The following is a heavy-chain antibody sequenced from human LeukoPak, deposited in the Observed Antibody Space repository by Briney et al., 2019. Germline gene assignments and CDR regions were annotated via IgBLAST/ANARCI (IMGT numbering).Heavy chain of an antibody. CDR1: GGSISSYY. V-gene: IGHV4-59*05. Sequence: PSETPSLTCTVSGGSISSYYWSWIRQPAGKGLEWIGSIYYSGSTYYNPSLKSRVTISVDTSKNQFSLKLSSVTAADTAVYYCARGGEMGILIDYWGQGTLVTVSS. J-gene: IGHJ4*02. CDR2: IYYSGST. D-gene: IGHD5-24*01. CDR3: ARGGEMGILIDY.